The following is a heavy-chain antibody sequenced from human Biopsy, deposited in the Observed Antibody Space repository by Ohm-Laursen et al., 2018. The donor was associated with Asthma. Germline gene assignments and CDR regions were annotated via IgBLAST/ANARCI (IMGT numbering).Heavy chain of an antibody. D-gene: IGHD3-22*01. CDR1: GFTFSSYA. J-gene: IGHJ4*02. CDR3: AKGYYYDSSGFDY. V-gene: IGHV3-23*01. Sequence: SLRLSCAASGFTFSSYAMSWVRQAPGKGLEWVSAISGSGGSTYYADSVKGRFTISRDKSKNTLYMQMNSLRAEDTAVYYCAKGYYYDSSGFDYWGQGTLVTVSS. CDR2: ISGSGGST.